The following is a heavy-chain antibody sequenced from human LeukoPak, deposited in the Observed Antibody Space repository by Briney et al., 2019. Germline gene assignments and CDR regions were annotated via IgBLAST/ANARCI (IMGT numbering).Heavy chain of an antibody. D-gene: IGHD2-2*01. V-gene: IGHV3-30*02. Sequence: GGSLRLSCAASGFTFSSYGMHWVRQAPGKGLEWVAFIRYDGSNKYYADSVKGRFTVSRDNSKNTLYLQMNSLRAEDTAVYYCAKDSCSSTSCYLGYWGQGTLVTVSS. J-gene: IGHJ4*02. CDR2: IRYDGSNK. CDR3: AKDSCSSTSCYLGY. CDR1: GFTFSSYG.